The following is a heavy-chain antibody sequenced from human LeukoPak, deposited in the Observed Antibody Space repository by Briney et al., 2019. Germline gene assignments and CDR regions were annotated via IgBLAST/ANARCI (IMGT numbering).Heavy chain of an antibody. CDR2: IYTSGST. CDR1: GGSISSYY. V-gene: IGHV4-4*07. CDR3: AREGYCSSTSCHPYDY. D-gene: IGHD2-2*01. Sequence: SETLSLTCTVSGGSISSYYWSWIRQPAGKGLEWIGRIYTSGSTNYNPSLKSRVTMSVDTSKNQFSLKLSSVTAADTAVYYCAREGYCSSTSCHPYDYWGQGTLVTVSS. J-gene: IGHJ4*02.